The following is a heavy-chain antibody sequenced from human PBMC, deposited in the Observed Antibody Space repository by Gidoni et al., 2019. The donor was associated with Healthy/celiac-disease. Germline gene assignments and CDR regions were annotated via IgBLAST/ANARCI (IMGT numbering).Heavy chain of an antibody. V-gene: IGHV3-21*01. CDR3: ARVYDYVWTTGMDV. CDR1: GFTFSSYI. D-gene: IGHD3-16*01. J-gene: IGHJ6*02. CDR2: ISSSSSYI. Sequence: VLPVEAWGGLVKPGGSLLLSRAAPGFTFSSYIMNWVLQAPGKGLEWGSSISSSSSYIYYADSVKGRFTISRDNAKNSLYLQMNSLRAEDTAVYYCARVYDYVWTTGMDVWGQGTTVTVSS.